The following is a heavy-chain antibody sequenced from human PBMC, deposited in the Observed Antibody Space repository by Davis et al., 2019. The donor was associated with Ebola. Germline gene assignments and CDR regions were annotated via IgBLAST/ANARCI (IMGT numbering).Heavy chain of an antibody. CDR1: GGSFSGYY. J-gene: IGHJ4*02. Sequence: SETLSLTCAVYGGSFSGYYWGWIRQPPGKGLEWIGSIYYSGSTYYNPSLKSRVTISVDTSKNQFSLKLSSVTAADTAVYYCARLVIYYYDSSGYYSKPYFDYWGQGTLVTVSS. D-gene: IGHD3-22*01. CDR2: IYYSGST. V-gene: IGHV4-39*01. CDR3: ARLVIYYYDSSGYYSKPYFDY.